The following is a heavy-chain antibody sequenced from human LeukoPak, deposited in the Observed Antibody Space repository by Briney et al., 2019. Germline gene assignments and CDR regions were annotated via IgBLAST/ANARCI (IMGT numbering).Heavy chain of an antibody. V-gene: IGHV4-4*07. CDR3: ARGYYPPRWYFDL. J-gene: IGHJ2*01. Sequence: PSETLSLTCTVSGGSLSSSYWSWIRQPAGKGLEWIGRIYTSGSTKYNPSLKSRVTIDLDTSKNQFSLKLTSMTAADTAMYYCARGYYPPRWYFDLWGRGTLVTVSS. CDR1: GGSLSSSY. D-gene: IGHD2-21*01. CDR2: IYTSGST.